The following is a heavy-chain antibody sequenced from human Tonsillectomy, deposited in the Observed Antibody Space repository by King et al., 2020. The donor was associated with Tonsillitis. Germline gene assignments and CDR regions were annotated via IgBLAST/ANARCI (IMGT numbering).Heavy chain of an antibody. J-gene: IGHJ5*02. D-gene: IGHD2-8*02. CDR3: TSVSFVLANAALPLGS. Sequence: VQLVESGGGLVKPGGSLKLSCAASGFTFTDAWMNWVRQSPGKGLEWVGRIRSRYDGGTADYAVDVKGRFTISRDDSKSTLYLQMNSLKTEDTAVYYCTSVSFVLANAALPLGSWGQGTLVTVSS. CDR1: GFTFTDAW. CDR2: IRSRYDGGTA. V-gene: IGHV3-15*05.